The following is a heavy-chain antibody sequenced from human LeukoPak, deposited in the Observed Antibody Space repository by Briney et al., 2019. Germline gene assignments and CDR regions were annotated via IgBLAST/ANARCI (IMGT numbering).Heavy chain of an antibody. V-gene: IGHV1-18*01. Sequence: ASVKVSCKASGYTFTSYGISWVRQAPGQGLEWMGWISAYNGNTNYAQKLQGRVTMTTDTSTSTAYMELRSLRSDDTAVYYCARELYAGMIREWGFDYWGQGTLVTVSS. CDR1: GYTFTSYG. CDR3: ARELYAGMIREWGFDY. J-gene: IGHJ4*02. D-gene: IGHD3-10*01. CDR2: ISAYNGNT.